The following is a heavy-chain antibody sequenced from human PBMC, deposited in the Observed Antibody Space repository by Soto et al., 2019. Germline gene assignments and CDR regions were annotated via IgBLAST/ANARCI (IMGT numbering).Heavy chain of an antibody. CDR1: GFTFRNYW. CDR3: ARWGN. J-gene: IGHJ4*02. V-gene: IGHV3-7*01. Sequence: EVQLVESGGGLVQPGGSLRLSCAASGFTFRNYWMSWVRQVQGKGLEWVANIKEDGSEKYYVDSVKGRFTISRDNAENSLSLQMNSLRGEDTAVYYCARWGNWGRGTLVTVSS. D-gene: IGHD3-16*01. CDR2: IKEDGSEK.